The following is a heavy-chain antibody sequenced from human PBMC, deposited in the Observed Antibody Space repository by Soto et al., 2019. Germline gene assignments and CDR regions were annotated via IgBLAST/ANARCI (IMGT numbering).Heavy chain of an antibody. CDR2: ISYDGTDK. Sequence: QVQVVESGGGVVQPGRSLRLSCAASGFTFSNYAMHWVRQAPGKGLEWVAVISYDGTDKYYADSVKGRFTISRDNSKNTLDLQMNSLRAEDTAVYYCAREALGSSGWLDYWGQGTLVTVSS. V-gene: IGHV3-30-3*01. CDR1: GFTFSNYA. CDR3: AREALGSSGWLDY. J-gene: IGHJ4*02. D-gene: IGHD6-19*01.